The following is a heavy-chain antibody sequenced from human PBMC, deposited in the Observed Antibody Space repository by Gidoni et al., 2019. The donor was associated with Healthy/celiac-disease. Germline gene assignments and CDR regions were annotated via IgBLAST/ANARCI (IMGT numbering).Heavy chain of an antibody. V-gene: IGHV4-61*02. J-gene: IGHJ3*02. Sequence: QVQLQESGPGLVKPSQTLSLTCTVSGGSISSGSYYWSWIRQPAGKGLEWIGRIYTSGSTNYNPSLKSRVTISVDTSKNQFSLKLSSVTAADTAVYYCARDRTPKGAFDIWGQGTMVTVSS. CDR1: GGSISSGSYY. CDR3: ARDRTPKGAFDI. CDR2: IYTSGST.